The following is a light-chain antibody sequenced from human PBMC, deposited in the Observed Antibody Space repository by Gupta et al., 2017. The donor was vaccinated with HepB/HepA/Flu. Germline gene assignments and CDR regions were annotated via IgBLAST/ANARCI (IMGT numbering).Light chain of an antibody. V-gene: IGKV2-28*01. CDR3: RQVLQTAYI. CDR2: LGS. J-gene: IGKJ2*01. Sequence: DIVMTQSPLSLAVTPGEPASISCRSTQSLLGGDGHNYLDWYLVKPGQSPQLLLYLGSHRASGLLDRLSGSGSRTDFRLKISRVKAENVGVYYCRQVLQTAYIFGQGTKMEIK. CDR1: QSLLGGDGHNY.